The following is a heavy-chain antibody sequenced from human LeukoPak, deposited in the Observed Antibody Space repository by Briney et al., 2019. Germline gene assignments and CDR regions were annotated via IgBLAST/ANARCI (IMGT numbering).Heavy chain of an antibody. Sequence: PSETLSLTCTVSGGSISRGDYYWSWIRQPPGKGLEWIGSIYHSGSTNDNPSLKSRVTTSVDTSKNQFSLKLSSVTAADTAVYYCARRGYYYDSSHYYYFDYWGQGTLVTVSS. CDR1: GGSISRGDYY. V-gene: IGHV4-61*08. CDR2: IYHSGST. CDR3: ARRGYYYDSSHYYYFDY. D-gene: IGHD3-22*01. J-gene: IGHJ4*02.